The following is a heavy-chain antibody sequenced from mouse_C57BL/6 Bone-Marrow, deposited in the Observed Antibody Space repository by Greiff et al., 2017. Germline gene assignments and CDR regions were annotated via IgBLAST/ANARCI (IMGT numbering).Heavy chain of an antibody. D-gene: IGHD2-3*01. CDR3: AREGWLLRMEGFAY. J-gene: IGHJ3*01. CDR1: GLTFSSYA. Sequence: EVQLVESGGGLVKPGGSLKLSCAASGLTFSSYAMSWVRQTPEKRLEWVATISDGGSYTYYPDNVKGRFTISRDNAKNNLYLQMSHLKSEDTAMYYFAREGWLLRMEGFAYWGQGTLVTVSA. CDR2: ISDGGSYT. V-gene: IGHV5-4*01.